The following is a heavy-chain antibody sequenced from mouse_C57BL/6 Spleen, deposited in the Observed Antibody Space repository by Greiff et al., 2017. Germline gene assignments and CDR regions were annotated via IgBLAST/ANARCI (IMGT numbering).Heavy chain of an antibody. D-gene: IGHD3-2*02. Sequence: QVQLQQPGAELVRPGSSVTLSCKASGYTFTSYWMHWVKQRPIQGLEWIGNIDPSDIETHYNQKFKDKATLTVDKSSSTAYMQLSSLTSEDSAVYYCARRQLRLYAMDYWGQGTSVTVSS. CDR1: GYTFTSYW. CDR2: IDPSDIET. J-gene: IGHJ4*01. CDR3: ARRQLRLYAMDY. V-gene: IGHV1-52*01.